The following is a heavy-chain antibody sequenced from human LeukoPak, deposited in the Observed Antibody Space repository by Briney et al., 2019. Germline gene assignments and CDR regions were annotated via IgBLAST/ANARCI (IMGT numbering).Heavy chain of an antibody. CDR3: ARTYSNVLGWFDP. V-gene: IGHV3-30*04. Sequence: GGSLRLSCAASGFTFSSYAMHWVRQAPGKGLEWVAVISYDGSNKYYADSVKGRFTISRDNSKNTLYLQMNSLRAEDTAVYYCARTYSNVLGWFDPWGQGTLVTVSS. J-gene: IGHJ5*02. CDR1: GFTFSSYA. D-gene: IGHD4-11*01. CDR2: ISYDGSNK.